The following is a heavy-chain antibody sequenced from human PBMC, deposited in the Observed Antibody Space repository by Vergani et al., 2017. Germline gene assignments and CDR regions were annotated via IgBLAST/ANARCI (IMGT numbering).Heavy chain of an antibody. CDR3: ARAVGLRYSDV. CDR1: GFTFSSYS. CDR2: ISSSSSYI. D-gene: IGHD3-9*01. V-gene: IGHV3-21*01. Sequence: EVQLVESGGGLVKPGGSLRLSCATSGFTFSSYSMNWVRQAPGKGLEWVSSISSSSSYIYYADSVKGRFTISRDNAKNSLYLQMNSLRAEDTAVYYCARAVGLRYSDVWGKGTTVTVSS. J-gene: IGHJ6*04.